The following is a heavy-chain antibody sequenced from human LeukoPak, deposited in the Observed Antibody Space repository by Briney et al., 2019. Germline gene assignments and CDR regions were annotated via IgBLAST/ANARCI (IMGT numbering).Heavy chain of an antibody. CDR3: ARAPYYDYVWGSYRLGGFDY. D-gene: IGHD3-16*02. CDR1: GGTFSSYA. Sequence: SVKVSSKASGGTFSSYAISWVRQAPGQGLEWMGGIIPIFGTANYAQKFQGRVTITADESTSTAYMELSSLRSEDTAVYYCARAPYYDYVWGSYRLGGFDYWGQGTLVTVSS. V-gene: IGHV1-69*01. J-gene: IGHJ4*02. CDR2: IIPIFGTA.